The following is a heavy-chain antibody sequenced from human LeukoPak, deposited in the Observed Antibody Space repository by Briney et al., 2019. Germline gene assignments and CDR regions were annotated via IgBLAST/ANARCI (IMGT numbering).Heavy chain of an antibody. Sequence: GGSLRLSCAASGFTFSSYVMSWVRQAPGKGLDWVSAISGSGGSTYYADSVKGRFTISRDNSKNTLYLQMNSLRAEDTAVYYCAKTRPLDSSSWSHGDYWGQGTLVTVSS. CDR1: GFTFSSYV. CDR3: AKTRPLDSSSWSHGDY. D-gene: IGHD6-13*01. J-gene: IGHJ4*02. V-gene: IGHV3-23*01. CDR2: ISGSGGST.